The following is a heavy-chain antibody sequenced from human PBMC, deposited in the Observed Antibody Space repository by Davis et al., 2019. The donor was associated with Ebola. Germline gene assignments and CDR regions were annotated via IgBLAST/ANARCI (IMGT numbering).Heavy chain of an antibody. Sequence: ASVKVSCKASGYTFTGYYMHWVRQAPGQGLEWMGWINPNSGGTNYAQKFQGRVTMTTDTSTSTTYMELRRLRSDDTAIYYCASGNEVATVFDYWGQGTLVTVSS. CDR1: GYTFTGYY. D-gene: IGHD5-12*01. CDR3: ASGNEVATVFDY. V-gene: IGHV1-2*02. J-gene: IGHJ4*02. CDR2: INPNSGGT.